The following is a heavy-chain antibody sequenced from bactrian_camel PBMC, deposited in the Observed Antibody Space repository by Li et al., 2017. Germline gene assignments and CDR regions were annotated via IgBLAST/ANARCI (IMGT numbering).Heavy chain of an antibody. V-gene: IGHV3S53*01. CDR2: ISADGTT. D-gene: IGHD5*01. CDR1: GVMHTSCG. J-gene: IGHJ4*01. CDR3: AARRVSRFPDSTLSPASYNY. Sequence: HVQLVESGGGTVKAGGSLKLSCQTSGVMHTSCGMGWFRQVPGRERELVSTISADGTTTYGDSVKGRFTISRDNSKMTVDLQMNNLKLEDTGVYYCAARRVSRFPDSTLSPASYNYWGQGTQVTVS.